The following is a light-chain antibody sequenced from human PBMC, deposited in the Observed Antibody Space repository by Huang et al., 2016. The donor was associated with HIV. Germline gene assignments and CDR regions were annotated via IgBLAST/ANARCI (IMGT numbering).Light chain of an antibody. V-gene: IGKV1-17*03. Sequence: DIQMTQSPSAMSASVGDRVTITCRATQDTYNYVAWFQQKPGKPPKRLIYGASSLQTGVPSRFSGSGSGTEFTLTINSLQPEDSATYYCLQHKNFHTPTFGQGTKVEVK. CDR1: QDTYNY. CDR2: GAS. J-gene: IGKJ1*01. CDR3: LQHKNFHTPT.